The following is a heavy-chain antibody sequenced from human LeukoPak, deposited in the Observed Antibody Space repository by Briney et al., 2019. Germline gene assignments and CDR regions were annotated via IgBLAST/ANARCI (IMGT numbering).Heavy chain of an antibody. Sequence: ASVKVSCKASGYTFTGYYMHWVRQAPGQGLEWMGWINPNSGGTNYAQKFQGRVTMTRDTSISTAYMELSRLRSDDTAVYYCARDRGSSSWKGAGYYYYMDVWGKGTTVTVSS. J-gene: IGHJ6*03. CDR3: ARDRGSSSWKGAGYYYYMDV. CDR2: INPNSGGT. CDR1: GYTFTGYY. D-gene: IGHD6-13*01. V-gene: IGHV1-2*02.